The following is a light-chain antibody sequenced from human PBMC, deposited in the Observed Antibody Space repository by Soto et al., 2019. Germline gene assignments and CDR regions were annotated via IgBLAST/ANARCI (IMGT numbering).Light chain of an antibody. Sequence: IVMTQSPATLSVSPGERATLSCRASQSVSSDLAWYQQKPGQAPRLLIYGASTRATSIAARFSGSGSGTEFNLTITSLQSEDFAVYYCQQYNSWPPTFGGGTKVEIK. CDR2: GAS. J-gene: IGKJ4*01. V-gene: IGKV3-15*01. CDR3: QQYNSWPPT. CDR1: QSVSSD.